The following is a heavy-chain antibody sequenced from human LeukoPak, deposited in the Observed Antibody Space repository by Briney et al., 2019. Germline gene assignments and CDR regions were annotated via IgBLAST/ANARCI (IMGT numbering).Heavy chain of an antibody. CDR2: ISSSSSYI. V-gene: IGHV3-21*01. Sequence: PGGSLRLSCAASGFTFTTHWMHWVRQAPGKGLEWVSSISSSSSYIYYADSVKGRFTISRDNAKNSLYLQMNSLRAEDTAVYYCARVSSGDYFDYWGQGTLVTVSS. CDR3: ARVSSGDYFDY. J-gene: IGHJ4*02. CDR1: GFTFTTHW. D-gene: IGHD6-19*01.